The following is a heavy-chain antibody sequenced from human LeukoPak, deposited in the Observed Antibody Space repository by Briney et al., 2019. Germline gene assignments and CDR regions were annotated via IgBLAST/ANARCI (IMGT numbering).Heavy chain of an antibody. CDR3: ARGVRVVPAAIYWFDP. CDR1: GGSFSGYY. J-gene: IGHJ5*02. V-gene: IGHV4-34*01. CDR2: INHSGST. Sequence: SETLSLTCAVYGGSFSGYYWSWIRQPPGKGLEWIGEINHSGSTNYNPSLKSRVTMSVDTSKNQFSLKLSSVTAADTAVYYCARGVRVVPAAIYWFDPWGQGTLVTVSS. D-gene: IGHD2-2*02.